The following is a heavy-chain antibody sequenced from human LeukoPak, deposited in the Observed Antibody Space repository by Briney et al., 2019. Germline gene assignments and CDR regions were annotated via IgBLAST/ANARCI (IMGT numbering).Heavy chain of an antibody. D-gene: IGHD5-24*01. CDR1: GFTFSSYE. V-gene: IGHV3-48*03. CDR3: AKVEMATSNFDY. Sequence: QPGGSLRLSCEASGFTFSSYEMNWVRQTPGKGLEWVSYISSSGSTIHYADSVKGRFTISRDNSKNTLYLQMNSLRAEDTAVYYCAKVEMATSNFDYWGQGTLVTVSS. CDR2: ISSSGSTI. J-gene: IGHJ4*02.